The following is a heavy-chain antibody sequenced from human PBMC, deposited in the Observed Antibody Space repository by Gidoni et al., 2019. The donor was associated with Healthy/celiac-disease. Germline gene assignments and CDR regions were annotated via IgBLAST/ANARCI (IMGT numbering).Heavy chain of an antibody. J-gene: IGHJ4*02. CDR1: GFTFDDYA. CDR3: AKDSRRYSSSPGHGYYFDY. D-gene: IGHD6-6*01. Sequence: EVQLVESGGGLVQPGRSLRLSCAASGFTFDDYAMHWVRQAPGKGLEWVSGISWNSGSIGYADSVKGRFTISRDNAKNSLYLQMNSLRAEDTALYYCAKDSRRYSSSPGHGYYFDYWGQGTLVTVSS. CDR2: ISWNSGSI. V-gene: IGHV3-9*01.